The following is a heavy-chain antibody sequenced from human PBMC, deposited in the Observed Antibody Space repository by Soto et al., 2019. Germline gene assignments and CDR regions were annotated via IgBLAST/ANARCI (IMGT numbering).Heavy chain of an antibody. J-gene: IGHJ6*02. CDR2: ISAYNGNT. Sequence: GASVKFSCKASGYTFTSYGISWVRQAPGQGLEWMGWISAYNGNTNYAQKLQGRVTMTTDTSTSTAYMELRSLRSDDTAVYYCARDLRDSSGWYEDYYYYYGMDVWGQGTTVTVSS. V-gene: IGHV1-18*04. CDR1: GYTFTSYG. CDR3: ARDLRDSSGWYEDYYYYYGMDV. D-gene: IGHD6-19*01.